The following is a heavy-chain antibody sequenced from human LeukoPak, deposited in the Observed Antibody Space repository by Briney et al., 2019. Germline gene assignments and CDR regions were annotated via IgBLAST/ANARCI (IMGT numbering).Heavy chain of an antibody. Sequence: GVSLQISCKGSGYSFTSYWIGWVRPMPGKGLEWMGIIYPGDSDTRYSPSFQGQVTISAEKSISTAYLQWSSLKASDTAMYYWARLGITGTEFDYWGQGTLVTVSS. CDR2: IYPGDSDT. D-gene: IGHD1-20*01. CDR3: ARLGITGTEFDY. V-gene: IGHV5-51*01. CDR1: GYSFTSYW. J-gene: IGHJ4*02.